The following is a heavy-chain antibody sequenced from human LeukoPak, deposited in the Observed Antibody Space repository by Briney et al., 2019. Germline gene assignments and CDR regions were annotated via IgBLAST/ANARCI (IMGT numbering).Heavy chain of an antibody. CDR3: AKDILGVAAAGLLDY. J-gene: IGHJ4*02. V-gene: IGHV3-9*01. D-gene: IGHD6-13*01. Sequence: QSGRSLRLSCAASGFTFDDYAMHWVRQAPGKGLEWVSGISWNSGSIGYADSVKGRFTISRDNAKNSLYLQMNSLRAVDTALYYCAKDILGVAAAGLLDYWGQGTLVTVSS. CDR2: ISWNSGSI. CDR1: GFTFDDYA.